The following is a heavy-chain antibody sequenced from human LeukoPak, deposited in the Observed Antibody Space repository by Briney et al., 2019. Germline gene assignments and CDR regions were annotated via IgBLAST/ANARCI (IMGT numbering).Heavy chain of an antibody. CDR3: ASMYQLLFGWFDP. Sequence: ASVKVSCKVSGYTLTELSMHWVRQAPGKGLEWMGGYDPEDGETIYAQKFQGRVTMTEDTSTDTAYMELSSLRSEDTAVYYCASMYQLLFGWFDPWGQGTLVTVSS. CDR2: YDPEDGET. D-gene: IGHD2-2*01. J-gene: IGHJ5*02. CDR1: GYTLTELS. V-gene: IGHV1-24*01.